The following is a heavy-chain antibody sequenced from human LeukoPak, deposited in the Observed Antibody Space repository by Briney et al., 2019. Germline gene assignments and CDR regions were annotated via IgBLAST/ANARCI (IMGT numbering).Heavy chain of an antibody. CDR3: AKDLKTIVGATFIDY. V-gene: IGHV3-30*02. D-gene: IGHD1-26*01. CDR1: GFTFSSYG. J-gene: IGHJ4*02. Sequence: PGGSLRLSSAASGFTFSSYGMHWVRQAPGKGLEWVAFIRYDGSNKYYADSVKGRFTISRDNSKNTLYLQMNSLRAEDTAVYYCAKDLKTIVGATFIDYWGQGTLVTVSS. CDR2: IRYDGSNK.